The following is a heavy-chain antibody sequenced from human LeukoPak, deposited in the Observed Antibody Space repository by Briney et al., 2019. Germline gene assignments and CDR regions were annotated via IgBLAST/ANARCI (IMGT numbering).Heavy chain of an antibody. J-gene: IGHJ5*02. V-gene: IGHV1-2*02. CDR2: MNPDSGGT. CDR1: GYTFTDYY. Sequence: ASVKVSCKASGYTFTDYYIHWVRQAPGQGLEWMGWMNPDSGGTNYAQKFKGRVTMTRDTSINTAYMDLRRLTSDDTAVYYCARVSTYSSSWYVPWFDPWGQGTLVTVSS. CDR3: ARVSTYSSSWYVPWFDP. D-gene: IGHD6-13*01.